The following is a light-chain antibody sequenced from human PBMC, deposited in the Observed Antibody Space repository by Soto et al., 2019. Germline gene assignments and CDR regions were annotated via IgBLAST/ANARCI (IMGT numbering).Light chain of an antibody. CDR2: GVS. V-gene: IGKV3-20*01. CDR3: HQYDGSPIT. CDR1: QSVGRRY. J-gene: IGKJ5*01. Sequence: EIVLTQSPCTXSXXPXXXXXXXXRASQSVGRRYLAWYQQKPGQAPRLLISGVSKRATGIPDRFSGDGSGTDFTLTISRLEPEDFALYICHQYDGSPITFGQGTRLEIK.